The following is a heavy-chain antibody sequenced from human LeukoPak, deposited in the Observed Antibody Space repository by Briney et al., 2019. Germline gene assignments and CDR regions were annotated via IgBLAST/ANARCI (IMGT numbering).Heavy chain of an antibody. D-gene: IGHD3-10*01. CDR1: GGSISSGGYY. V-gene: IGHV4-31*03. J-gene: IGHJ4*02. CDR2: IYYSGST. CDR3: ARSSGYYYGSYYFDY. Sequence: SSETLSLTRTVSGGSISSGGYYWSWVRQHPGKGLEWIGYIYYSGSTYYNPSLKSRVTISVDTSKNQFSLKLSSVTAADTAVYYCARSSGYYYGSYYFDYWGQGTLVTVSS.